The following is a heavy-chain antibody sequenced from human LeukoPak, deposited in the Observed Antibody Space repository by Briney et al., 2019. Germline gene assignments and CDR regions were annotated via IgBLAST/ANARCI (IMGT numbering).Heavy chain of an antibody. J-gene: IGHJ3*02. V-gene: IGHV4-59*12. CDR2: VDHTGST. Sequence: SETLSLTCTVSGGSISSYYWSWIRQPPGKGLEWIGYVDHTGSTNFNPSLNGRVSISRDTSKNLFSLRLRSVTAADTAVYYCAMTGITVSGGFDIWGQGTMVTVSS. CDR1: GGSISSYY. D-gene: IGHD6-19*01. CDR3: AMTGITVSGGFDI.